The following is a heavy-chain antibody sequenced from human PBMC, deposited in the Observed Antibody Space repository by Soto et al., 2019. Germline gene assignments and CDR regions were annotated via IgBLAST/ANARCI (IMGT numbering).Heavy chain of an antibody. CDR2: IYHSGST. CDR3: ARSPYYDYYYYYGMDV. V-gene: IGHV4-4*02. CDR1: GGSISSSNW. D-gene: IGHD3-10*01. Sequence: SETLSLTCAVSGGSISSSNWWSWVRQPPGKGLEWIGEIYHSGSTNYNPSLKSRVTISVDKSKDQFSLKLSSVTAADTAVYYCARSPYYDYYYYYGMDVWGQGTTVT. J-gene: IGHJ6*02.